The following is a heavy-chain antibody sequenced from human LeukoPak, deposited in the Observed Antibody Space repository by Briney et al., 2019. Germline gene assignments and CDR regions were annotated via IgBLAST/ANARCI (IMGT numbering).Heavy chain of an antibody. CDR2: ISSSSSTI. CDR3: ARIYCSSTSCYNYFQH. J-gene: IGHJ1*01. V-gene: IGHV3-48*01. Sequence: GGSLRLSCAASGFTFSSYSMNWVRQAPGKGLEWVSYISSSSSTIYYADSVKGRFTISRDNAKNSLYLQMNGLRAEDTAVYYCARIYCSSTSCYNYFQHWGQGTLVTVSS. CDR1: GFTFSSYS. D-gene: IGHD2-2*02.